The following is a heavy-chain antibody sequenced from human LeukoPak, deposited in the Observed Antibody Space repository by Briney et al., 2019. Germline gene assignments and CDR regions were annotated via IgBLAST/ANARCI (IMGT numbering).Heavy chain of an antibody. CDR1: GLI. V-gene: IGHV3-30-3*01. J-gene: IGHJ3*02. Sequence: PGGSLRLSCAASGLIIHWVRQAPGKGLEWVAAISHDGNSKYYADSVKGRFTISRDNSKNTVYLQLNSLGAEDTAVYYCAKEGHSSGYCGVFDIWGKGQRSPSLQ. D-gene: IGHD3-22*01. CDR3: AKEGHSSGYCGVFDI. CDR2: ISHDGNSK.